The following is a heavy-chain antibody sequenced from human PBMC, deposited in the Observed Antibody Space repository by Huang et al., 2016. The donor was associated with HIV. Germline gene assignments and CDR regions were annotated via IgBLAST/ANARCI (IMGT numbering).Heavy chain of an antibody. J-gene: IGHJ4*02. Sequence: QLQLQESGPGQVKPSETLSLTCTVSGDFISSTNYYWGWIRQSPGKGLEWVGSVYPSGSTNNNPSLNSRVTLSVDTSRNQCSLGLNSVTAADTAVYYCASQHIGAAATWFWGRGTQVAVSS. V-gene: IGHV4-39*01. D-gene: IGHD6-13*01. CDR3: ASQHIGAAATWF. CDR2: VYPSGST. CDR1: GDFISSTNYY.